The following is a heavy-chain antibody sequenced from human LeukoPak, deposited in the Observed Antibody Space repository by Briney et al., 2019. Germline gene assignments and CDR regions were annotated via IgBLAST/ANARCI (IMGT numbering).Heavy chain of an antibody. J-gene: IGHJ4*02. V-gene: IGHV3-7*01. CDR3: ARDWEVPAATVDY. Sequence: PGGSLRLSCAASGFTFSSYWMGWVRQAPGKGLEWVANIKQDGSAKYYVDSVKGRFTISRDNAKNSLYLQMNSLRAEDTAVYYCARDWEVPAATVDYWGQGTLVTVSS. CDR2: IKQDGSAK. D-gene: IGHD2-2*01. CDR1: GFTFSSYW.